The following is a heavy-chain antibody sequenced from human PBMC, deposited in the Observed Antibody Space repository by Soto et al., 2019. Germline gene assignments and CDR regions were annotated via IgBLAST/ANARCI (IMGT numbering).Heavy chain of an antibody. D-gene: IGHD1-7*01. Sequence: EASLKVSCKASGYTFTSYGISWARQAPGQGLEWMGWISAYNGNTNYAQKLQGRVTMTTDTSTSTAYMELRSLRSDDTAVYYCARVRITGTTGDYWGQGTLVTVSS. CDR2: ISAYNGNT. V-gene: IGHV1-18*01. CDR1: GYTFTSYG. J-gene: IGHJ4*02. CDR3: ARVRITGTTGDY.